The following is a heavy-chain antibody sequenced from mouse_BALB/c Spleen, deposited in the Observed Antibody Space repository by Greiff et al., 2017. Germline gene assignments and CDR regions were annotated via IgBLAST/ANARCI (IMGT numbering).Heavy chain of an antibody. D-gene: IGHD1-1*01. V-gene: IGHV1-7*01. CDR1: GYTFTSYW. J-gene: IGHJ2*01. Sequence: VQLQQSGAELAKPGASVKMSCKASGYTFTSYWMHWVKQRPGQGLEWIGYINPSTGYTEYNQKFKDKATLTADKSSSTAYMQLSSLTSEDSAVYYCARRGITTVVATDYWGQGTTLTVSS. CDR3: ARRGITTVVATDY. CDR2: INPSTGYT.